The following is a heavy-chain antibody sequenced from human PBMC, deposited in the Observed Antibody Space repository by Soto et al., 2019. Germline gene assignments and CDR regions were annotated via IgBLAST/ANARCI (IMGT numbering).Heavy chain of an antibody. D-gene: IGHD1-7*01. J-gene: IGHJ4*02. Sequence: EVQLLESGGGLVQPGGSLRLSCAGSGFTFGNYAMNWVRQAPGKGLQWVSGISNSGGSTYYADSVKGRFTISRDNSNITLYLQLNSVRAEDTALYYCAKNRHWNSGAPREFDSWGQGTLVTVSS. V-gene: IGHV3-23*01. CDR3: AKNRHWNSGAPREFDS. CDR1: GFTFGNYA. CDR2: ISNSGGST.